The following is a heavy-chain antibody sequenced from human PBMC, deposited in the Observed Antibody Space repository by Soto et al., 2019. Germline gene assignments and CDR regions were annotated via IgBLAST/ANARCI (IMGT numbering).Heavy chain of an antibody. V-gene: IGHV1-46*01. CDR1: GYTFTSYY. CDR3: ARDREERVGGVNFDY. D-gene: IGHD3-16*01. Sequence: QVQLVQSGAEVKKPGASVKVSCKASGYTFTSYYMHWVRQAPGQGLEWMGIINPSGGSTSYAQKFQGRVTMTRDTSKSTVYVELSSVRSEDTAVYYCARDREERVGGVNFDYWGQGTLVTVSS. CDR2: INPSGGST. J-gene: IGHJ4*02.